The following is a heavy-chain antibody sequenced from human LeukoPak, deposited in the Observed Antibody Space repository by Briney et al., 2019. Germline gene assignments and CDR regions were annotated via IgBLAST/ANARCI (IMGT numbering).Heavy chain of an antibody. D-gene: IGHD3-16*01. CDR3: ARHTYAHPFDF. V-gene: IGHV4-59*08. CDR1: GGSISGSY. J-gene: IGHJ4*02. Sequence: PSETLSLTCTVSGGSISGSYWSWIRQPPGKGLEWIGYIFYTGDNNYNPSLKTRATVSMDTSKNQFSLKMTSVTAADTAVYYCARHTYAHPFDFWGQGTLVTVSS. CDR2: IFYTGDN.